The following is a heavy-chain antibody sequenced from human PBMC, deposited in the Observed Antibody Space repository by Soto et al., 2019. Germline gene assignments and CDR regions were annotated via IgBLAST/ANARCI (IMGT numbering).Heavy chain of an antibody. V-gene: IGHV1-18*01. CDR3: ARWVSGYFDL. CDR2: ISAYNGNT. D-gene: IGHD2-8*01. CDR1: GYTFTSYG. Sequence: QVQLVQSGAEVKKPGASVKVSCKASGYTFTSYGISWVRQAPGQGLEWMGWISAYNGNTNYAQKLQGRVTMTTDTTKREAYIELRSLRSDDTAVYYGARWVSGYFDLWGRGTLGTVSS. J-gene: IGHJ2*01.